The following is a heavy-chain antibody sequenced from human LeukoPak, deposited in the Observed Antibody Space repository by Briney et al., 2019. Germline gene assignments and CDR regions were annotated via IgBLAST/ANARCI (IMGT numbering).Heavy chain of an antibody. CDR2: ISSSGRSI. V-gene: IGHV3-48*03. D-gene: IGHD3-10*01. J-gene: IGHJ6*02. CDR1: GFTFTHYE. CDR3: ARDPRRDYYGSGSPIIGMDV. Sequence: PGGSLRLSCAASGFTFTHYEMNWVRQAPGKGLEWVSYISSSGRSIYYAGSVKGRFTISRDNANNTLYLQMNSPRAEDTARYYCARDPRRDYYGSGSPIIGMDVWGQGTTVTVSS.